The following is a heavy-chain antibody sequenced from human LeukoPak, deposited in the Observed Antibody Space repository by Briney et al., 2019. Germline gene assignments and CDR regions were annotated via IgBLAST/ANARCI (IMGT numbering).Heavy chain of an antibody. CDR2: IYHSGST. Sequence: SQTLSLTCAASGGSISSGGYSWSWIRQPPGKGLEWIGYIYHSGSTYYNPSLKSRVTISVDRSKNQFSLKLSSVTAADTAVYYCARGFRDSSSWYDAFDIWGQGTMVTVSS. V-gene: IGHV4-30-2*01. J-gene: IGHJ3*02. CDR1: GGSISSGGYS. CDR3: ARGFRDSSSWYDAFDI. D-gene: IGHD6-13*01.